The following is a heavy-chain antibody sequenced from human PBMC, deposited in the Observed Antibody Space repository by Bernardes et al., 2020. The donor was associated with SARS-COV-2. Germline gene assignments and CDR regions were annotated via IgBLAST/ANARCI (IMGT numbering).Heavy chain of an antibody. CDR2: ISGSGGST. J-gene: IGHJ3*02. CDR3: AKDQYYLSSAFDI. D-gene: IGHD3-10*01. CDR1: GFTFSSYA. Sequence: GGSLRLSCAASGFTFSSYAMSWVRQAPGKGLEWVSAISGSGGSTYYADSVKGRFTISSDNSKNTLYLQMNSLRAEDTAVYYCAKDQYYLSSAFDIWGQGTMVTVSS. V-gene: IGHV3-23*01.